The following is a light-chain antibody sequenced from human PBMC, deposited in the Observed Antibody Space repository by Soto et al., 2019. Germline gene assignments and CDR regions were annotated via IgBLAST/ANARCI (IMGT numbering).Light chain of an antibody. CDR1: KLGDRY. V-gene: IGLV3-1*01. J-gene: IGLJ1*01. CDR3: QAWDSSTLYV. Sequence: SYELTQPPSVSVSPGQTASITCSGDKLGDRYAAWYQQKPVQSTVLVIYQDNKRPSGIPERISGSNAGNSATLTISGTQSMDDAEYYCQAWDSSTLYVFGTGTKVTVL. CDR2: QDN.